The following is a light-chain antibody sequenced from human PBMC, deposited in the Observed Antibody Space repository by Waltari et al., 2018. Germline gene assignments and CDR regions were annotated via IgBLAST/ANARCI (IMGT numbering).Light chain of an antibody. V-gene: IGLV3-21*02. Sequence: YVLTAPPSVSVAPGPTARLPCGGNDVDSERVHWSQQRPGQAPVLVVYDASARPSGIPHRFSGSNSGNTATLSITRVEAGDEADYYCQVWDISSIHVVFGGGTKLTVL. CDR3: QVWDISSIHVV. CDR2: DAS. CDR1: DVDSER. J-gene: IGLJ2*01.